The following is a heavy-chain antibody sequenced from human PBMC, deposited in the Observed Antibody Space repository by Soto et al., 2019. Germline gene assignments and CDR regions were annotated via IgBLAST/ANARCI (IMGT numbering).Heavy chain of an antibody. CDR1: GYTFTGYY. CDR2: SNPNRGGT. J-gene: IGHJ6*01. CDR3: ARAGVSSTSPYYGMDV. Sequence: ASVKVSCKASGYTFTGYYMHWVRQAPGQGLEWMGWSNPNRGGTNYAQKCQVCVTMTRDTSISTAYMELSRLRSDDTAVYYCARAGVSSTSPYYGMDVWGQGTTVNVSS. V-gene: IGHV1-2*04. D-gene: IGHD2-2*01.